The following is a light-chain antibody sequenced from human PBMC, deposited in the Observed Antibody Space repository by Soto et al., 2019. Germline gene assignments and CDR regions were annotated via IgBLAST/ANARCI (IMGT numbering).Light chain of an antibody. CDR1: QSVSGY. CDR3: QQRYSWPIT. J-gene: IGKJ5*01. Sequence: IVFTQSPAIQSLSPGEIATLSCRASQSVSGYIGWYQQKPGQAPRLLIFADSNRATGIPARFSGSGSGTDFTLTISSLEPEDLSVYYCQQRYSWPITFGRGTRVDIK. CDR2: ADS. V-gene: IGKV3-11*01.